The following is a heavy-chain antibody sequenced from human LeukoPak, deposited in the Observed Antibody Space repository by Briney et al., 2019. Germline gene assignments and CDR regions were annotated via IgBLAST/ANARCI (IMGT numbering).Heavy chain of an antibody. CDR1: GYSFTSYW. CDR2: IYPGDSDT. D-gene: IGHD3-22*01. J-gene: IGHJ4*02. V-gene: IGHV5-51*01. CDR3: ASLLADSSGYLEPFDY. Sequence: GESLKISCKGSGYSFTSYWIGWVRQMPGKGLEWMGIIYPGDSDTRYSPSFQGQVTISADKSISTAYLQWSSLKASDTAMYYCASLLADSSGYLEPFDYWGQGTLVTVSS.